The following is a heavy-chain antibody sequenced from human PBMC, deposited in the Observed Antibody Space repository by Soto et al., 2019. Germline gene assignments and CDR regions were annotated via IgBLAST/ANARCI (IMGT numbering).Heavy chain of an antibody. CDR3: ARVSVRFLEHFSTDYFDY. CDR1: GFTFSDYG. CDR2: LWYDGSGE. Sequence: GGSLRLSCAGSGFTFSDYGVHWVRQAPGKGLEWVAVLWYDGSGEYYTDSVRGRFTISRVNSKNTLYLQMNNLRDEDTGVYYCARVSVRFLEHFSTDYFDYWGQGTRVTVSS. V-gene: IGHV3-33*08. J-gene: IGHJ4*02. D-gene: IGHD3-3*01.